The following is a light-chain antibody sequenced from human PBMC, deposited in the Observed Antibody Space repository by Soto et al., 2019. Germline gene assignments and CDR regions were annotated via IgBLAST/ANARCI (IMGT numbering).Light chain of an antibody. CDR3: QQRSNWPIT. CDR1: QSVSRY. J-gene: IGKJ5*01. CDR2: DAA. Sequence: IVFTKSPATLSLSPLERASLSFRASQSVSRYLAWYQQKPGQALRLLIYDAANRATGIPARFSGSGSGTDFTLTISSLEPEDFAVYYCQQRSNWPITFGQGTRLEIK. V-gene: IGKV3-11*01.